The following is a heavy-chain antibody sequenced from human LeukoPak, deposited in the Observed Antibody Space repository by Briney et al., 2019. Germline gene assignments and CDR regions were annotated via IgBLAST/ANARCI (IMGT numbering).Heavy chain of an antibody. D-gene: IGHD3-3*01. J-gene: IGHJ6*03. CDR1: GYSISSGYY. CDR3: ARTSASYYYYMDV. Sequence: SETLSLTCTVSGYSISSGYYWGWIRQPPGRGLEWIGSISHSGSTYHNPSLKSRVTVSVDTSKNQFSLKLSSVTAADTAVYYCARTSASYYYYMDVWGNGTTVTISS. V-gene: IGHV4-38-2*02. CDR2: ISHSGST.